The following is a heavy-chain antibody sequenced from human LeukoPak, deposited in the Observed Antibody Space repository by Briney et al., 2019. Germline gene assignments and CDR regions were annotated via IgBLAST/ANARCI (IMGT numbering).Heavy chain of an antibody. Sequence: GESLRLSCAASGFTFSNAWMVWVRQPPGKGLEWVGRIKSKTDGGTTDYAARVKGRFTISRDDSKNTLYLEMNSLKTEDTAVYYCSTRGSDSGCSFFWGQGTLVTVSS. J-gene: IGHJ4*02. CDR1: GFTFSNAW. V-gene: IGHV3-15*01. CDR3: STRGSDSGCSFF. CDR2: IKSKTDGGTT. D-gene: IGHD3-10*01.